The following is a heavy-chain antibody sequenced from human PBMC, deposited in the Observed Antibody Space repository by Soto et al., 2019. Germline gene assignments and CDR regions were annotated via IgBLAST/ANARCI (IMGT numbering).Heavy chain of an antibody. J-gene: IGHJ4*02. D-gene: IGHD3-9*01. CDR3: ALPPVLRYFDWLLND. CDR1: VTPFSTYV. CDR2: IIPIIGTA. V-gene: IGHV1-69*13. Sequence: VKSSSKLFVTPFSTYVISWFGKPPGQGLEWMGGIIPIIGTANYAQKFQGRVTITADESTSTAYMELSSLRSEDTAVYYCALPPVLRYFDWLLNDWGQGTLVTVSS.